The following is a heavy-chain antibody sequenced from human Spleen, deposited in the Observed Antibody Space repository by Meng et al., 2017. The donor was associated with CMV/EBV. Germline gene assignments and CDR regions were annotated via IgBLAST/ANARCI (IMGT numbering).Heavy chain of an antibody. CDR3: TTKASDGFDI. CDR2: FDPEDGET. CDR1: GYTFIAYY. J-gene: IGHJ3*02. Sequence: ASVKVSCKASGYTFIAYYIHWVRQAPGKGLEWMGGFDPEDGETFYTQKFQGRLTLTEDTSTDTAYMELSSLRSEDTAVYYCTTKASDGFDIWGQGTMVTVSS. V-gene: IGHV1-24*01.